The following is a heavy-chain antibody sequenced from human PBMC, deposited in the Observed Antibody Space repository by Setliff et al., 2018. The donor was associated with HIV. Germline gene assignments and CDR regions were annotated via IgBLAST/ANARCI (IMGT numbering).Heavy chain of an antibody. Sequence: LSLTCTVSGDSIGYYYWSWIRQPAGRGLEWMGRIHTSGSTNYNPSLTSRVTLSVDTSKNQFFLKLTSLSAADTAVHYCARDRIEVVVDGPHDVFDVWGRGTTVTVSS. D-gene: IGHD2-15*01. CDR2: IHTSGST. CDR1: GDSIGYYY. J-gene: IGHJ3*01. CDR3: ARDRIEVVVDGPHDVFDV. V-gene: IGHV4-4*07.